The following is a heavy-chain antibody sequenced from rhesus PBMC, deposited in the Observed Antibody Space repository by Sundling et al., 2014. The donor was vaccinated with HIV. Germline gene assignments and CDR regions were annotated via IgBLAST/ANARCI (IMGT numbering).Heavy chain of an antibody. Sequence: EVQLVETGGGLVQPGGSLKLSCAASGFTFSSYGMSWVRQAPGKGLEWVSAINNGGGSTNYADSVKGRFTIFRDNSKNTLSLQMNSLRAEDTAVYYCAKDHPDIVVVPDYWGQGVLVTVSS. D-gene: IGHD3-16*01. CDR2: INNGGGST. CDR1: GFTFSSYG. CDR3: AKDHPDIVVVPDY. V-gene: IGHV3S42*01. J-gene: IGHJ4*01.